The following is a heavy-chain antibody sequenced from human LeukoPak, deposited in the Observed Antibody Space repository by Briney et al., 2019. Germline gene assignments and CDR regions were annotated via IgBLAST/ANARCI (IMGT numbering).Heavy chain of an antibody. CDR1: GGSISSGGYS. J-gene: IGHJ6*02. Sequence: SETLSLTCAVSGGSISSGGYSWSWIRQPPGKGLEWIGYIYHSGSTNYNPSLKSRVTISVDTSKNQFSLKLNSLTAADTAMYYCARVGGTNYYYYGMDVWGQGTTVTVSS. V-gene: IGHV4-30-2*01. CDR2: IYHSGST. CDR3: ARVGGTNYYYYGMDV.